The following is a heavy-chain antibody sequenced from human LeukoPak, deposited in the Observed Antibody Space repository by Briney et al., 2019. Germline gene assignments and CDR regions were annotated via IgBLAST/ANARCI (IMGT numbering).Heavy chain of an antibody. CDR2: ISAYNGNT. D-gene: IGHD3-10*01. V-gene: IGHV1-18*01. J-gene: IGHJ4*02. CDR1: GGTFSSYT. Sequence: GASVKVSCKASGGTFSSYTISWVRQAPGQGLEWMGWISAYNGNTNYAQKLQGRVTMTTDTSTSTAYMELRSLRSDDTAVCYCARAVRRMVRGVIIISPPDYWGQGTLVTVSS. CDR3: ARAVRRMVRGVIIISPPDY.